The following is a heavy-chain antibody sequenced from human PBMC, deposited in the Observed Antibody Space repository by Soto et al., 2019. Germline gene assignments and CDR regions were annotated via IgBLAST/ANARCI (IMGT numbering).Heavy chain of an antibody. CDR2: IYYSGST. V-gene: IGHV4-39*07. D-gene: IGHD2-2*01. CDR3: AREGFGSSTSCYGNWFDL. CDR1: GGSISSSSYY. Sequence: SETLSLTCTVSGGSISSSSYYWGWIRQPPGKGLEWIGSIYYSGSTYYNPSLKSRVTISVDTSKNQFSLKLSSVTAADTAVYYCAREGFGSSTSCYGNWFDLWGQGTLVTVSS. J-gene: IGHJ5*02.